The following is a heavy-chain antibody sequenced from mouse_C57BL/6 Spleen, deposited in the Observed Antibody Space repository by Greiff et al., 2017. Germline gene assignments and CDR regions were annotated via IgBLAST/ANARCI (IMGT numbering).Heavy chain of an antibody. Sequence: VQLQQSGAELVRPGASVKLSCTASGFNIKDDYMHWVKQRPEQGLEWIGWIDPENGDTEYASKFQGKATITADPSSNTAYLQLSSLTSEATAVYCCTIVPLITTVVAGWGQGTLVTVSA. CDR1: GFNIKDDY. V-gene: IGHV14-4*01. CDR2: IDPENGDT. CDR3: TIVPLITTVVAG. J-gene: IGHJ3*01. D-gene: IGHD1-1*01.